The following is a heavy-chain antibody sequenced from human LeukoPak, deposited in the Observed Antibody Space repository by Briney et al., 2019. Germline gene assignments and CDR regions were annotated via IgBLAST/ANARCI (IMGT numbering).Heavy chain of an antibody. D-gene: IGHD6-19*01. CDR2: IIPIFGTA. Sequence: ASVKVSCKASGGTFSSYAISWVRQAPGQGLEWMGGIIPIFGTANYAQKFQGRVTITTDESTSTAYMELSSLRSEDTAVYYCARDSAIYSSGWYEAPTWFDPWGQGTLVTVSS. V-gene: IGHV1-69*05. CDR3: ARDSAIYSSGWYEAPTWFDP. J-gene: IGHJ5*02. CDR1: GGTFSSYA.